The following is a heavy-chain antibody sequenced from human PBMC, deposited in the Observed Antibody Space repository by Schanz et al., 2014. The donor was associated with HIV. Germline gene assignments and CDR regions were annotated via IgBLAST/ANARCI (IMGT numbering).Heavy chain of an antibody. CDR3: AKVEDFYGSGSSEV. CDR1: GFTFSRDA. Sequence: VQLLESGGGLVQPGGSLRLSCAASGFTFSRDAMSWVRQAPGKGLEWLAITSYDESKKTYADSVKGRFTISRDNSKNTLYLQMNSLRVEDTALYYCAKVEDFYGSGSSEVWGQGTLVIVSS. CDR2: TSYDESKK. D-gene: IGHD3-10*01. V-gene: IGHV3-30*18. J-gene: IGHJ4*02.